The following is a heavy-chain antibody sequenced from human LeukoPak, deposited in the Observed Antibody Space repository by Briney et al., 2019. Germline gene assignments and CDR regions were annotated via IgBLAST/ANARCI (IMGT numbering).Heavy chain of an antibody. V-gene: IGHV3-11*01. J-gene: IGHJ4*02. CDR3: ARGAGAYSSGWGFDS. CDR2: ISSGGGNI. CDR1: GFTFSDYY. Sequence: GRSLRLSCAASGFTFSDYYMSWIRQAPGKGLEWVSYISSGGGNIYYADSVKGRFTISRDNAKNSLYLQMNSLRAEDTAVYYCARGAGAYSSGWGFDSWGQGTLVTVSS. D-gene: IGHD6-19*01.